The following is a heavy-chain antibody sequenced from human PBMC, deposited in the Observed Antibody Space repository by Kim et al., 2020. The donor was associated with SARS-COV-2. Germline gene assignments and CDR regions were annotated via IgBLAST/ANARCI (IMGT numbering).Heavy chain of an antibody. Sequence: GGSLRLSCAASGFTFSSYGMHWVRQAPGKGLEWVAVISYDGSNKYYADSVKGRFTISRDNSKNTLYLQMNSLRAEDTAVYYCARDGPITMIVVPLSYYAMDVWGQGTTVTVSS. CDR3: ARDGPITMIVVPLSYYAMDV. V-gene: IGHV3-33*05. J-gene: IGHJ6*02. CDR2: ISYDGSNK. D-gene: IGHD3-22*01. CDR1: GFTFSSYG.